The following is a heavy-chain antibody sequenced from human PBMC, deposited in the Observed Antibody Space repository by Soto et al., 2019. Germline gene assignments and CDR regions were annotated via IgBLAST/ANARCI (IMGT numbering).Heavy chain of an antibody. CDR2: ISAYNGNT. CDR3: ARVRSSSWSPPRPYYFDY. J-gene: IGHJ4*02. D-gene: IGHD6-13*01. CDR1: GYTFTSYG. V-gene: IGHV1-18*01. Sequence: AASVKVSCKASGYTFTSYGISWVRQAPGQGLEWMGWISAYNGNTNYAQKLQGRVTMTTDTSTSTAYMELRSLRSDDTAVYYCARVRSSSWSPPRPYYFDYWGQGTLVTVSS.